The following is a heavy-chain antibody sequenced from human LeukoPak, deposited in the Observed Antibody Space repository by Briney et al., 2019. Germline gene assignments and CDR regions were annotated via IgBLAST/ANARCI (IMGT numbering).Heavy chain of an antibody. CDR3: ARTSTTLPFDY. CDR2: IYYSGST. V-gene: IGHV4-30-4*01. CDR1: GGSISSGGYY. J-gene: IGHJ4*02. D-gene: IGHD3-16*01. Sequence: PSQTLSLTCTVSGGSISSGGYYWSWIRQPPGKGLEWIGYIYYSGSTYYNPSLKSRVTISVDTSKNQFSLKLSSVTAADTAVYYCARTSTTLPFDYWGQGTLVTVSS.